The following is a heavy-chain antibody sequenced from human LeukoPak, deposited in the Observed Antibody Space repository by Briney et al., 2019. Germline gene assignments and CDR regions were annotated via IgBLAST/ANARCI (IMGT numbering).Heavy chain of an antibody. V-gene: IGHV3-21*01. D-gene: IGHD3-22*01. CDR2: IGSRSTYT. CDR1: GFTFSSYS. J-gene: IGHJ4*02. CDR3: AKGYDSSGYYLDH. Sequence: GGSLRLSCAASGFTFSSYSMNWVRQAPGKGLEWVSSIGSRSTYTYFADSVKGRFTISRDNAKNSLYLQMNSLRPEDTAVYYCAKGYDSSGYYLDHWGQGTLVTVSS.